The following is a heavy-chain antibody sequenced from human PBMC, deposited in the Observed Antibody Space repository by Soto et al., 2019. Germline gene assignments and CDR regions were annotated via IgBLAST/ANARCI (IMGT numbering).Heavy chain of an antibody. CDR2: ISGYNGNT. V-gene: IGHV1-18*01. Sequence: ASVKVSCKASGYNFTSYGISWVRQAPGQGLEWMGWISGYNGNTNYAPKLQGRVTMTTDTSTSTAYMELRSLRSDDTAGYYCARDTSSSWYYFEYWGQGTSVTVSS. CDR3: ARDTSSSWYYFEY. J-gene: IGHJ4*02. D-gene: IGHD6-13*01. CDR1: GYNFTSYG.